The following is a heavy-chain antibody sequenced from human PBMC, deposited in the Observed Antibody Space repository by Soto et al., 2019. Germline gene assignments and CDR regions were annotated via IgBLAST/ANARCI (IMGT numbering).Heavy chain of an antibody. J-gene: IGHJ5*02. V-gene: IGHV3-11*01. CDR1: GYTFSDYY. Sequence: GGPLRLSCAPSGYTFSDYYKSWIRQAPGQALERVSYITSRGSTIYYAAPGKGRFNISRDNAKNSQYLQKKRLKAEDTAVGSRAVFSCRSTRRDTGWFDHWGGGTVVTVSS. D-gene: IGHD2-2*01. CDR3: AVFSCRSTRRDTGWFDH. CDR2: ITSRGSTI.